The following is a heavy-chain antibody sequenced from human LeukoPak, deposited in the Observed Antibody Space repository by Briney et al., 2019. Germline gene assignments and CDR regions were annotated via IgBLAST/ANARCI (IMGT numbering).Heavy chain of an antibody. CDR2: ISYDGINK. CDR3: AKRQAVAALDYYGMDV. CDR1: GFIFSSYG. V-gene: IGHV3-30*18. D-gene: IGHD6-19*01. Sequence: PGGSLRLSCAASGFIFSSYGMHWVRQAPGKGLEWVAVISYDGINKYYADSVKGRFTVSRDNSKNTLYLQMNSLRAEDTAVYYCAKRQAVAALDYYGMDVWGQGTTVTVSS. J-gene: IGHJ6*02.